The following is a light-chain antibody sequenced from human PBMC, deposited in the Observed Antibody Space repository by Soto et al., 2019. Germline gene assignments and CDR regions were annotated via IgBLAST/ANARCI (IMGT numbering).Light chain of an antibody. CDR3: AVWDDSLSGVL. CDR1: SSNIGNNA. J-gene: IGLJ2*01. Sequence: QSVLTQPPSVSAAPRQRVTISCSGSSSNIGNNAVNWYQQLPGKAPKLLIYYDDLLPAGVSDRFSGSKSGTSASLAISGLQSGDEADYYCAVWDDSLSGVLFGGGTKVTVL. CDR2: YDD. V-gene: IGLV1-36*01.